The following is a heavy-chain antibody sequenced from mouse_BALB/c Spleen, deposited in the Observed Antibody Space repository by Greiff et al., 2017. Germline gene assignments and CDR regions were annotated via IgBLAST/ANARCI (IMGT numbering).Heavy chain of an antibody. J-gene: IGHJ2*01. V-gene: IGHV5-6-5*01. CDR1: GFTFSSYA. Sequence: VQLKESGGGLVKPGGSLKLSCAASGFTFSSYAMSWVRQTPEKRLEWVASISSGGSTYYPDSVKGRFTISRDNARNILYLQMSSLRSEDTAMYYCARAFDGYFDYWGQGTTLTVSS. CDR3: ARAFDGYFDY. CDR2: ISSGGST. D-gene: IGHD2-3*01.